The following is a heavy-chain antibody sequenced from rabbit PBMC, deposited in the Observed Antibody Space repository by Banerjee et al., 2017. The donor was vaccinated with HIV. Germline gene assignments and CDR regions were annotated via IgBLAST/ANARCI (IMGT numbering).Heavy chain of an antibody. CDR3: VRDTWHFKL. V-gene: IGHV1S8*01. D-gene: IGHD3-1*01. CDR1: GFDITKYG. CDR2: IDPIFGVS. Sequence: QEQLVESGGGLVQPGGSLKLSCTVSGFDITKYGVTWVRQAPGKGLEWIGYIDPIFGVSYYATWVNGRFTISSHNAQNTVDLQMNSLTAADTATYFCVRDTWHFKLWGPGTLVTVS. J-gene: IGHJ4*01.